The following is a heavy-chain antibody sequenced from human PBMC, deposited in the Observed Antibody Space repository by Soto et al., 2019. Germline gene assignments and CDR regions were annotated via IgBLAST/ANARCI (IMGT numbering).Heavy chain of an antibody. CDR3: ARSYYDSSDNLVFDY. D-gene: IGHD3-22*01. V-gene: IGHV1-69*12. CDR1: GGTFSSYA. J-gene: IGHJ4*02. CDR2: IIPIFGTA. Sequence: QVQLVQSGAEVKKPGSSVKVSCKASGGTFSSYAISWVRQAPGQGLEWMGGIIPIFGTANYAQKFQGRVTITADESTSTAYTELSSLRSEDTAVYDCARSYYDSSDNLVFDYWGQGTLVTVSS.